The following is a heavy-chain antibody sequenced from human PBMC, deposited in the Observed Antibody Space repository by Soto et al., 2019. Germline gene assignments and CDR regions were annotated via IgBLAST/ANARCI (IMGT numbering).Heavy chain of an antibody. CDR2: IYYSGST. CDR3: ARGKVDSSSWYEMVGGWFDP. J-gene: IGHJ5*02. D-gene: IGHD6-13*01. V-gene: IGHV4-31*03. CDR1: GGSISSGGYY. Sequence: QVQLQESGPGLVKPSQTLSLTCTVSGGSISSGGYYWSWIRQHPGKGLEWIGYIYYSGSTYYNPSLKSRVTISVDTSKNQFSLKLSSVTAADTAVYYCARGKVDSSSWYEMVGGWFDPWGQGTLVTVSS.